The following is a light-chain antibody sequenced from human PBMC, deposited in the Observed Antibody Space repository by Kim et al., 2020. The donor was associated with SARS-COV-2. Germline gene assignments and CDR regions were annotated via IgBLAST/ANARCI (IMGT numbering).Light chain of an antibody. CDR3: LQYRRYSRT. V-gene: IGKV1-5*01. Sequence: DIQMTQSPSTLSASVGDRVTITCRASQSISSWLAWYQQKPGKAPKLLIYDASSLESGVPSRFSGSGCGTGFTLTISSLQPEGFATYFFLQYRRYSRTFGQGAKVDSK. CDR1: QSISSW. CDR2: DAS. J-gene: IGKJ1*01.